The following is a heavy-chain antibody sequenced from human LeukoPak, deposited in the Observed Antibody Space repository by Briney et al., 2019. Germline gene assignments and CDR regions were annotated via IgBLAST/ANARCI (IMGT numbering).Heavy chain of an antibody. J-gene: IGHJ4*02. D-gene: IGHD2-15*01. CDR1: GFTFSSYA. V-gene: IGHV3-23*01. CDR2: IRGSGGST. CDR3: AKMSRGLVVVVAAHFDY. Sequence: GGSLRLSCAASGFTFSSYAMSWVRQAPGKGLEWVSAIRGSGGSTYYADSVKGRFTISRDNSKKTLYLQMNSLRAEDTAVYYCAKMSRGLVVVVAAHFDYWGQGTLVTVSS.